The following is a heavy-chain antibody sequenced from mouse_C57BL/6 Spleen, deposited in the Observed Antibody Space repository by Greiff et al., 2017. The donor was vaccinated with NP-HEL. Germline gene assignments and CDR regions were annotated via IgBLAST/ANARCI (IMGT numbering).Heavy chain of an antibody. J-gene: IGHJ4*01. CDR2: IDPSDSYT. V-gene: IGHV1-50*01. Sequence: QVQLQQPGAELVKPGASVKLSCKASGYTFTSYWMQWVKQRPGQGLEWIGEIDPSDSYTNYNQKFKGKATLTVDTSSSTAYMQLSSLTSEDSAVYYCARRAYSNYGGDYYAMDYWGKGTSVTVSS. D-gene: IGHD2-5*01. CDR3: ARRAYSNYGGDYYAMDY. CDR1: GYTFTSYW.